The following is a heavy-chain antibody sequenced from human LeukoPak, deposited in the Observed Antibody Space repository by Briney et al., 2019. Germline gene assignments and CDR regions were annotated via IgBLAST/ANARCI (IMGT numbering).Heavy chain of an antibody. Sequence: GASVKVSCKASGGTFSSYAISWLRQAPGQGLEWMGGIIPIFGTANYAQKFQGRVTITTDESTSTAYMELSSLRSEDTAVYYCARGGRYCSGGSCYESYFDYWGQGTLVTVSS. CDR1: GGTFSSYA. CDR2: IIPIFGTA. J-gene: IGHJ4*02. D-gene: IGHD2-15*01. V-gene: IGHV1-69*05. CDR3: ARGGRYCSGGSCYESYFDY.